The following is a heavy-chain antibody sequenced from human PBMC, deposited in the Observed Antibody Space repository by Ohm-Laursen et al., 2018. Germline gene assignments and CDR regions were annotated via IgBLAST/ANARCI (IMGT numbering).Heavy chain of an antibody. Sequence: TQTLTLTCSFSGFSLTTSGMAVAWIRQPPGKALEWLGIIYWDDDRLYKPSLRSRLTITKDTSKNQVVLTMTNMDPVDTATYYCAHPQQNDAFHFWGQGTMVTVSS. J-gene: IGHJ3*01. V-gene: IGHV2-5*02. CDR1: GFSLTTSGMA. CDR3: AHPQQNDAFHF. CDR2: IYWDDDR.